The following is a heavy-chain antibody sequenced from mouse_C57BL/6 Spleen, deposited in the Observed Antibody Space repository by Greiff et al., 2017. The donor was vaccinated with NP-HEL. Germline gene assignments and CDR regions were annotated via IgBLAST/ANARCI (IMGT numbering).Heavy chain of an antibody. CDR3: ARKYDYDEGFAY. CDR1: GYTFTSYW. J-gene: IGHJ3*01. D-gene: IGHD2-4*01. CDR2: IYPSDSET. Sequence: VQLQQPGAELVRPGSSVKLSCKASGYTFTSYWMDWVKQRPGQGLEWIGNIYPSDSETHYNQKFKDKATLTVDKSSSTAYMQRSSLTSEDSAVYYCARKYDYDEGFAYWGQGTLVTVSA. V-gene: IGHV1-61*01.